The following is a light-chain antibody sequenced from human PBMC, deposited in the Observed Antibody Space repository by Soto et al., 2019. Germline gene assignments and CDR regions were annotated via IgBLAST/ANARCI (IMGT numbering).Light chain of an antibody. Sequence: QSLLTQPGSPYGSSGPTIAISCPGTSRVVVGYNYVSWYQQHPGKAPKLLINDVSNRPSGVSSRFSGSKSGNTASLTISGLQAEDEADYYCSSYTISSTYVFGTGTKGTVL. J-gene: IGLJ1*01. CDR3: SSYTISSTYV. CDR2: DVS. CDR1: SRVVVGYNY. V-gene: IGLV2-14*01.